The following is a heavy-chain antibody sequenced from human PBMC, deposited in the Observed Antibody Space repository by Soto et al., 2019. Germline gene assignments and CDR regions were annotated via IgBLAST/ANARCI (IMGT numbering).Heavy chain of an antibody. CDR1: GYSFTNND. J-gene: IGHJ5*02. CDR3: ARMATFGPLNWFDP. Sequence: ASVKVSCKASGYSFTNNDVSWFRQATGQGLEWMGWMNPGSGDTGYAQKFQGRVTMTRDISIATAYMELSSLRSDDTAIYYCARMATFGPLNWFDPWGQGTMVTVSS. D-gene: IGHD3-16*01. CDR2: MNPGSGDT. V-gene: IGHV1-8*01.